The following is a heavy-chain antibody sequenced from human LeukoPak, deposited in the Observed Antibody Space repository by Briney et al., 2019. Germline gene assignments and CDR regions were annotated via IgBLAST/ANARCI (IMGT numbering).Heavy chain of an antibody. CDR2: INHSGST. CDR3: ARRPSKIAVAGIYYYMDV. Sequence: SETLSLTCAVHGGSFSGYYWSWIRQPPGKGLEWIGEINHSGSTNYNPSLKSRVTISVDTSKNQFSLKLSSVTAADTAVYYCARRPSKIAVAGIYYYMDVWGKGTTVTISS. V-gene: IGHV4-34*01. CDR1: GGSFSGYY. D-gene: IGHD6-19*01. J-gene: IGHJ6*03.